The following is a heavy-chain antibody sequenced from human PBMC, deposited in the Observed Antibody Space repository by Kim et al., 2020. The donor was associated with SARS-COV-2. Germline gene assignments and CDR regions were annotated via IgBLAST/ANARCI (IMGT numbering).Heavy chain of an antibody. CDR3: AVGSSSYWYFDL. Sequence: NYNPSLKSRVTISVDTSKNQFSLKRSSVTAADTAVYYCAVGSSSYWYFDLWGRGTLVTVSS. J-gene: IGHJ2*01. V-gene: IGHV4-59*01. D-gene: IGHD1-26*01.